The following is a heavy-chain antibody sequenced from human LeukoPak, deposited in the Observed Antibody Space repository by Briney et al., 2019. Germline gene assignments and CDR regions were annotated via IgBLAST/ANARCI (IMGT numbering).Heavy chain of an antibody. Sequence: GGSLRLSCAASGFTFSSYAMSWVRQAPGKGLEWVSAFSGSGGSTYYADSVKGRLTISRDNSKNTLYLQMNSLRAEDTAVYYCAKDIPDCGGDCYPFGFDYWGQGTLVTVSS. J-gene: IGHJ4*02. CDR3: AKDIPDCGGDCYPFGFDY. CDR2: FSGSGGST. D-gene: IGHD2-21*01. V-gene: IGHV3-23*01. CDR1: GFTFSSYA.